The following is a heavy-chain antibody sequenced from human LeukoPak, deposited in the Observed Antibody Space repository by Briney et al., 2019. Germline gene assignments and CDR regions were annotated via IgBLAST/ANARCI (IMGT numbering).Heavy chain of an antibody. CDR1: GFTFSSYG. V-gene: IGHV3-23*01. J-gene: IGHJ5*02. Sequence: GGTLRLSCAASGFTFSSYGMSWVRQAPGKGLEWVSAISGSGGSTYYADSVKGRFTISRDNSKNTLYLQMNSLRAEDTAVYYCAKFALGYCSSTSCLNWFDPWGQGTLVTVSS. D-gene: IGHD2-2*01. CDR2: ISGSGGST. CDR3: AKFALGYCSSTSCLNWFDP.